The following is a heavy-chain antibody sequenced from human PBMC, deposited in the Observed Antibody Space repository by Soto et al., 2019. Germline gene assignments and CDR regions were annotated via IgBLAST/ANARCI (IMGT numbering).Heavy chain of an antibody. CDR3: AKSPVLLWFESHLDY. V-gene: IGHV3-23*01. Sequence: EVQLLESGGGLVQPGGSLRLSCAASGFTFSSYAMSWVRQAPGKGLEWVSAISGSGGSTYYADSVKGRFTISRDNSKNTLYLQMNSLRAEDTAVYYCAKSPVLLWFESHLDYWCQGTLVTVSS. J-gene: IGHJ4*02. CDR2: ISGSGGST. D-gene: IGHD3-10*01. CDR1: GFTFSSYA.